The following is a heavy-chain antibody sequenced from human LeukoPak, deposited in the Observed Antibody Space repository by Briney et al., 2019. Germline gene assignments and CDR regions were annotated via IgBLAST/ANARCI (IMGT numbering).Heavy chain of an antibody. CDR3: TRDLNPYSSSWYITWY. J-gene: IGHJ4*02. D-gene: IGHD6-13*01. CDR1: GFTFGDYA. CDR2: IRTKAYAGTT. Sequence: GGSLRLSCTTSGFTFGDYAMSWVRQAPGKGLEWVGFIRTKAYAGTTEYAASVKGRFTISRDDSKSIAYLQMNSLKTEDTAVYYCTRDLNPYSSSWYITWYWGQGTLVTVSS. V-gene: IGHV3-49*04.